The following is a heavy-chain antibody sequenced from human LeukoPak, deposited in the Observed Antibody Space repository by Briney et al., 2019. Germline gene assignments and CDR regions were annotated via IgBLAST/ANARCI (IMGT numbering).Heavy chain of an antibody. Sequence: PGASLRLACAASGFTFSTYGMSCVRQAPGGGLEWVSSISGEGDSVNYADSVARRFTITRVHFKNTLCLQMNSLRTAEHALYYCAKLYSGSYYGYFDYWGQGTLVTVSS. CDR2: ISGEGDSV. CDR3: AKLYSGSYYGYFDY. J-gene: IGHJ4*02. CDR1: GFTFSTYG. D-gene: IGHD1-26*01. V-gene: IGHV3-23*01.